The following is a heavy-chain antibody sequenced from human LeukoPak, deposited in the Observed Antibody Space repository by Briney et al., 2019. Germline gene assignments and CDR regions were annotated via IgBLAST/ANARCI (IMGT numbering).Heavy chain of an antibody. D-gene: IGHD6-19*01. Sequence: GGSLRLSCAASGFTVSSNYMSWVRQAPGKGLEWVSVIYSGGSTYYADSVKGRFTISRDNPKNTLYLQMNSLRAEDTAVYYCARAVAGIRHYWGQGTLVTVSS. CDR3: ARAVAGIRHY. J-gene: IGHJ4*02. V-gene: IGHV3-53*01. CDR1: GFTVSSNY. CDR2: IYSGGST.